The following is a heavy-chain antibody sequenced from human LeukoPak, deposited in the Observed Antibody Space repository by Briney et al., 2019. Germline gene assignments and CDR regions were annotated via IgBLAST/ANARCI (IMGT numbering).Heavy chain of an antibody. CDR3: AIVVAARRGTYYP. CDR2: ISGSGCTT. J-gene: IGHJ5*02. Sequence: GGALRLSCAASGFTFSSYAMSSVRQAPGKGLEGVSAISGSGCTTYFAGSVKGRFTISRDNYKSTLSVQMNSLRAEDPAVFYCAIVVAARRGTYYPCGQRALFTMSP. V-gene: IGHV3-23*01. D-gene: IGHD6-6*01. CDR1: GFTFSSYA.